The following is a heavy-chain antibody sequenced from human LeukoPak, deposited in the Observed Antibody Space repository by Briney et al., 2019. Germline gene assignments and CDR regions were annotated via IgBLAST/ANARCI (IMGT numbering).Heavy chain of an antibody. Sequence: ASVKVSCKASGYTFTTYYMHWVRQAPGQGLEWMGIINPSGGSTSYAQKFQGRVTMTRDTSTSTAYMELSSLRSEDTAVYYCARGGKDPLRYFDWPKYYYYYGMDVWGQGTTVTVSS. CDR3: ARGGKDPLRYFDWPKYYYYYGMDV. CDR1: GYTFTTYY. D-gene: IGHD3-9*01. CDR2: INPSGGST. J-gene: IGHJ6*02. V-gene: IGHV1-46*01.